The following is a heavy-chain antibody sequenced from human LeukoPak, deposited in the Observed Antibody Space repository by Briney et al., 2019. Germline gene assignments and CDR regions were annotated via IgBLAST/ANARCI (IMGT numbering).Heavy chain of an antibody. J-gene: IGHJ3*02. Sequence: GGSLGLSFAAPGFPLSSYSMSWVRQAPREGLELVSAISGSGGSTYYADSVKGRFTISRDNSKNTLYLQMNSLRAEDTAVYYCAKPSSGLDAFDIWGQGTMVTVSS. V-gene: IGHV3-23*01. D-gene: IGHD6-19*01. CDR3: AKPSSGLDAFDI. CDR1: GFPLSSYS. CDR2: ISGSGGST.